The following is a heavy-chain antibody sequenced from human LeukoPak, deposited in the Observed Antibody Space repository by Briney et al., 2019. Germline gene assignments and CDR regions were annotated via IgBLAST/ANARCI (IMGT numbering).Heavy chain of an antibody. CDR2: IIPIFGTA. D-gene: IGHD3-16*01. J-gene: IGHJ6*03. V-gene: IGHV1-69*05. Sequence: GSSVKVSCKASGGTFSSYAISWVRQAPGQGLEWMGGIIPIFGTANYAQKFQGRVTITTDESTSTAYMELNSLRSEDTAVYYCARGGGDLYYYYYMDVWGKGTTVTVSS. CDR3: ARGGGDLYYYYYMDV. CDR1: GGTFSSYA.